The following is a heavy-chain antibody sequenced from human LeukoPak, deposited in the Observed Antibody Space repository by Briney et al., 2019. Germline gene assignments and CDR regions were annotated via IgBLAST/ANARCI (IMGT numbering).Heavy chain of an antibody. Sequence: ASVKVSCKASGYTFTSFGISWVRQAPAQGLEWMGWISAHNGNTNYAQKLQGRVTMTTDTSTSTAYMELRSLSSDDTAVYYCARASISGSYYHYYWGQGTLVTVSS. D-gene: IGHD1-26*01. CDR1: GYTFTSFG. J-gene: IGHJ4*02. V-gene: IGHV1-18*01. CDR3: ARASISGSYYHYY. CDR2: ISAHNGNT.